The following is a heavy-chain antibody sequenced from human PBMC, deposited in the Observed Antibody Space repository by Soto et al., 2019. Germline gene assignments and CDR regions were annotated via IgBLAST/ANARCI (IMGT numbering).Heavy chain of an antibody. J-gene: IGHJ6*02. D-gene: IGHD2-2*02. CDR1: GGSISSGDSY. CDR2: IYYTGST. CDR3: AREGSARYTYYYGTDV. V-gene: IGHV4-30-4*01. Sequence: SETLSLTCTVSGGSISSGDSYWSWIRQPPGKGLEWIGYIYYTGSTYYNPSLESRVTISVDTSKNQFSLKLNSMTAADTAVYYCAREGSARYTYYYGTDVLGQGTTVTVSS.